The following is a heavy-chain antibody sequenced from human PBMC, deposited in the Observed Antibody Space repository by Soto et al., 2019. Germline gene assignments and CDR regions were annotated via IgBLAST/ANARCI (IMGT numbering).Heavy chain of an antibody. Sequence: ASVKVSCKASGFTFTSSAVQWVRQARGQRLEWIGWIVVGSGNTNYAQKFQERVTITRDMSTSTAYMELSSLRSEDTAVYYCAAHYYDFWSGYYADGMDVWGQGTTVTVSS. V-gene: IGHV1-58*01. D-gene: IGHD3-3*01. CDR2: IVVGSGNT. CDR3: AAHYYDFWSGYYADGMDV. J-gene: IGHJ6*02. CDR1: GFTFTSSA.